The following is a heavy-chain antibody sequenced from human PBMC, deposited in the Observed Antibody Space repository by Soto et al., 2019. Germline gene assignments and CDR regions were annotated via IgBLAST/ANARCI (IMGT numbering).Heavy chain of an antibody. CDR2: MNPNSGNT. CDR3: ARRPAKQWLVYYYYYGMDV. Sequence: GASVKVSCKASGYTFTSYDINWVRQATGQGLEWMGWMNPNSGNTGYAQKFQGRVTMTRNTSISTAYMELSSLRSEDTAVYYCARRPAKQWLVYYYYYGMDVWGQGTTVTVS. J-gene: IGHJ6*02. D-gene: IGHD6-19*01. V-gene: IGHV1-8*01. CDR1: GYTFTSYD.